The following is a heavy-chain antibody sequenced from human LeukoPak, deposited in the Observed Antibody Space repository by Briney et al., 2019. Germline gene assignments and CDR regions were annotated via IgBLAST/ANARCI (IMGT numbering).Heavy chain of an antibody. CDR3: AIRPGIAVAGNYYFDY. V-gene: IGHV4-38-2*01. CDR1: GYSISSGYY. J-gene: IGHJ4*02. D-gene: IGHD6-19*01. Sequence: SETLSLTCAVSGYSISSGYYWGWIRQPPGKGLEWIGSIYHSGSTYYNPSLKSRVTISVDTFKNKFSLKLSSVTAADTAVYYCAIRPGIAVAGNYYFDYWGQGTLVTVSS. CDR2: IYHSGST.